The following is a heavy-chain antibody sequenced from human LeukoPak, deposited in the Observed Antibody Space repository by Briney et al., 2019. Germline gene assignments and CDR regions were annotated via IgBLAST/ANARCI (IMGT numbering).Heavy chain of an antibody. CDR2: IYYSGSNIYGSGST. CDR3: ARSQDGYNWIDC. Sequence: SETLSLTCTVSGGSLSTYYWSWIRQPPGRGLEWIGNIYYSGSNIYGSGSTIYDPSLKGRVTISVDTSTNQFSLRLGSVTAADTAVYYCARSQDGYNWIDCWGQGTLVTVSS. CDR1: GGSLSTYY. J-gene: IGHJ4*02. V-gene: IGHV4-59*01. D-gene: IGHD5-24*01.